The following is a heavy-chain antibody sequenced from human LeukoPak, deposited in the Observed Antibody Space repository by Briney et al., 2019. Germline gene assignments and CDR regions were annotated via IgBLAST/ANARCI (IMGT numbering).Heavy chain of an antibody. J-gene: IGHJ4*02. D-gene: IGHD3-10*01. CDR2: IGSSGGST. Sequence: GGSLRLSCAASGFSFSNYAMSWVRQAPGKGLEGVSVIGSSGGSTYYADSVKGRFTISRDNSKNTLYLQMNSLRVEDTAVHYCAKGRLWLPYFDYWGQGTLVTVSS. CDR1: GFSFSNYA. CDR3: AKGRLWLPYFDY. V-gene: IGHV3-23*01.